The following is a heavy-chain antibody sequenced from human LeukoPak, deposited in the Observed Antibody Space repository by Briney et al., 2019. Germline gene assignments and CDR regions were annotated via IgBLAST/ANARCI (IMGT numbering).Heavy chain of an antibody. V-gene: IGHV3-21*06. CDR3: ARGHYYDSSGYWCPFDY. J-gene: IGHJ4*02. D-gene: IGHD3-22*01. CDR2: ISSRSGYI. CDR1: GFTFSNYS. Sequence: GGSLRLSCAASGFTFSNYSMNWVRQAPGKGLEWVSSISSRSGYIHYADSVKGRFTTSRDNAKNSLYLQMNSLRAEDTAVYYCARGHYYDSSGYWCPFDYWGQGTLVTVSS.